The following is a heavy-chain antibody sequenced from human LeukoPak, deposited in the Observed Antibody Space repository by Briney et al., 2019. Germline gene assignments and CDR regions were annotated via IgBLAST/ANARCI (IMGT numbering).Heavy chain of an antibody. D-gene: IGHD2-15*01. Sequence: SETLSLTCAVYGGSFSGYYWSWIRQPPGKGLEWIGEINHSGSTNYNPSLKSRVTISVDTSKNQFSLKLSSVTAADTAVYYCARDNKFFWDIVVAGGAFDIWGQGTMVTVSS. CDR3: ARDNKFFWDIVVAGGAFDI. CDR2: INHSGST. CDR1: GGSFSGYY. V-gene: IGHV4-34*01. J-gene: IGHJ3*02.